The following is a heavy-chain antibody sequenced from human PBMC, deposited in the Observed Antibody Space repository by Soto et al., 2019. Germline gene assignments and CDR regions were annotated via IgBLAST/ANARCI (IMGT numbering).Heavy chain of an antibody. CDR2: INSDGSTT. CDR3: ARDVDYDILTGPLGY. V-gene: IGHV3-74*01. Sequence: GGSLRLSCAASGITFSNYWMHWVRQVPGKGPVWVSRINSDGSTTSYADSVKGRFTISRDNAKNTLYLQMNSLRAEDTAVYYCARDVDYDILTGPLGYWGQGTLVTVSS. D-gene: IGHD3-9*01. J-gene: IGHJ4*02. CDR1: GITFSNYW.